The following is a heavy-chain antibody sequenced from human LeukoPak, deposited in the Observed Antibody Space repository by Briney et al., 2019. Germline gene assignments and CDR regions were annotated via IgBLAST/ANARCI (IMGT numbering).Heavy chain of an antibody. Sequence: SSETLSLTCAVYGGSFSGYYWSWIRQPPGKGLEWIGEINHSGSTNYNPSLKSRVTISVDTSKNQFSLKLSSVTAADTAVYYCARDTYYYGSGSSANNFDYWGQGTLVTVSS. D-gene: IGHD3-10*01. J-gene: IGHJ4*02. CDR2: INHSGST. CDR1: GGSFSGYY. CDR3: ARDTYYYGSGSSANNFDY. V-gene: IGHV4-34*01.